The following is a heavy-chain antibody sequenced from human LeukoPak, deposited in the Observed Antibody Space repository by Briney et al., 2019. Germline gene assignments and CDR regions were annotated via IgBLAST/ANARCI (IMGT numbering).Heavy chain of an antibody. CDR2: IYSGGST. CDR3: ARLLRQWLAPYYFDY. Sequence: GGSLRLSCAASGFTFSSYAMSWVRQAPGKGLEWVSVIYSGGSTYYADSVKGRFAISRDNSKNTLYLQMNSLRAEDTAVYYCARLLRQWLAPYYFDYWGQGTLVTVSS. J-gene: IGHJ4*02. V-gene: IGHV3-66*04. CDR1: GFTFSSYA. D-gene: IGHD6-19*01.